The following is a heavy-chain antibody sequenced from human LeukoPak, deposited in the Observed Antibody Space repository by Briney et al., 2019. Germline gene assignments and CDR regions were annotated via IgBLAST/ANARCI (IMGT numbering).Heavy chain of an antibody. V-gene: IGHV1-2*06. CDR3: ARALGVDTAMVGIY. CDR1: GYTFTGYY. CDR2: ISPDSGGT. J-gene: IGHJ4*02. Sequence: ASVKVSCKASGYTFTGYYMHWVRQAPGQGLEWMGRISPDSGGTNYAQKFQGRVTMTRDTSISTAYMELSRLRSDDTAVYYCARALGVDTAMVGIYWGQGTLVTVSS. D-gene: IGHD5-18*01.